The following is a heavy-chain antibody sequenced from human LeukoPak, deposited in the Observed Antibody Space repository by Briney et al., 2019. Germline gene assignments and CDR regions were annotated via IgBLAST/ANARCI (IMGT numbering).Heavy chain of an antibody. D-gene: IGHD6-19*01. CDR2: IVVGSGNT. V-gene: IGHV1-58*02. CDR3: ATSIAVAGSLDY. CDR1: GFTFTSSA. Sequence: SVKVSCKASGFTFTSSAMQWVRQARGQRLEWIGWIVVGSGNTNYAQKFQERVTITRDMSTSTAYMELSSLRSEDTAVYYCATSIAVAGSLDYWGRGTLVTVSS. J-gene: IGHJ4*02.